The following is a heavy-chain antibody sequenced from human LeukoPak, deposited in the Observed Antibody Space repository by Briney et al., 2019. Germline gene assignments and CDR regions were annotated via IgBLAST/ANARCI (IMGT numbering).Heavy chain of an antibody. CDR2: IYYSGST. D-gene: IGHD1-26*01. Sequence: SETLSPTCTVSGGSISSGGYYWSWIRQHPGKGLEWIGYIYYSGSTYYNPSLKSRVTISVDTSKNQFSLKLSSVTAADTAVYYCARVSWGGGSYRTYYYFDYWGQGTLVTVSS. CDR3: ARVSWGGGSYRTYYYFDY. CDR1: GGSISSGGYY. V-gene: IGHV4-31*03. J-gene: IGHJ4*02.